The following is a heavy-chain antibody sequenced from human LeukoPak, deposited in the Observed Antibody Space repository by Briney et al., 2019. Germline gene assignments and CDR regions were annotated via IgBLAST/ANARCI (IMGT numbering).Heavy chain of an antibody. CDR3: ARVDYSGSNQGFFFDY. Sequence: PSEALSLTCAAYCGSFSGYYWSWIRPPPRKGLEWIGEINHSGSTTYSPSLKSRVTISVDTSKNQSSLELSSVTAADTALYYCARVDYSGSNQGFFFDYWGQGTLVTVSS. CDR1: CGSFSGYY. V-gene: IGHV4-34*01. J-gene: IGHJ4*02. D-gene: IGHD1-26*01. CDR2: INHSGST.